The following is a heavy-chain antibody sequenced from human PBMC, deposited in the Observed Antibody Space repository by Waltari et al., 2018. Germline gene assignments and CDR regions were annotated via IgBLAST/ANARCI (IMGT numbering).Heavy chain of an antibody. CDR1: GFLYNDYW. Sequence: EVQLVESGGGLVQPGGSLRLSCAVSGFLYNDYWMDWVRQAPGQGLGWVSRIKSDGTNIKYADSVRGRVTISRDSAKNTFYLQMNSLRAEDTAVYYCTRNPGYWGQGTLVTVAS. CDR3: TRNPGY. CDR2: IKSDGTNI. J-gene: IGHJ4*02. V-gene: IGHV3-74*03. D-gene: IGHD2-15*01.